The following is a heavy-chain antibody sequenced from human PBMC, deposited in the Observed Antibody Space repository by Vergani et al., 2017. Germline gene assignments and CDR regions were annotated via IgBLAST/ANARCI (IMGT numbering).Heavy chain of an antibody. D-gene: IGHD4-11*01. CDR3: AKDLSYSTAWPHFDS. Sequence: QVHLVESGGGVVQPGRSLTLSCVASGFSFRGHGMHWVRQAPGKGLEWVAIISYDGDRRDYGDFAKGRFTISRDSSKTVYLQMNSLRVEDTAMYFCAKDLSYSTAWPHFDSRVQGTLVTVSS. CDR2: ISYDGDRR. V-gene: IGHV3-30*18. CDR1: GFSFRGHG. J-gene: IGHJ4*02.